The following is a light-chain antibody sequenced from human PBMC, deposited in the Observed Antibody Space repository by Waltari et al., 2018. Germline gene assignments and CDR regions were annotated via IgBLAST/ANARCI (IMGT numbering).Light chain of an antibody. Sequence: NFMLTQPRSVSESPGKTVTISCTRSSGNIASTYVQWYQQRPGSSPTTVIYADYHRPSGVPDRFSASFDSSSNSASLTISGLKTEDEADYYCQSYDSNNYVIFGGGTKLTVL. CDR2: ADY. CDR3: QSYDSNNYVI. V-gene: IGLV6-57*01. J-gene: IGLJ2*01. CDR1: SGNIASTY.